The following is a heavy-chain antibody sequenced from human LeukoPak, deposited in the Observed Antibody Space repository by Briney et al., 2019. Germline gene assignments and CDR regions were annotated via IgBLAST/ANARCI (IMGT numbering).Heavy chain of an antibody. D-gene: IGHD3-22*01. CDR1: GGTFSSYA. Sequence: SVKVSCKASGGTFSSYAISWVRQAPGQGLEWMGGIIPIFGTANYAQKFQGRVTITTDESTSTAYMELSSLRSEDTAVYYCASRDYYDRDFDYWGQGTLVTVSS. CDR2: IIPIFGTA. V-gene: IGHV1-69*05. J-gene: IGHJ4*02. CDR3: ASRDYYDRDFDY.